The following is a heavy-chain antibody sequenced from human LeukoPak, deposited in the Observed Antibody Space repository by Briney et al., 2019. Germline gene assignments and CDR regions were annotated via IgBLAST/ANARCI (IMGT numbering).Heavy chain of an antibody. D-gene: IGHD3-9*01. CDR3: ARGTLLTPFDY. CDR2: INSNGSST. CDR1: GFTFSSYW. Sequence: GGSLRLSCAASGFTFSSYWMHWVRQAPGKGLVWVSRINSNGSSTTYADSVKGRFTISRDNAKNTLYLQMNSLRAEDTAVYYCARGTLLTPFDYWGQGTLVTVSS. J-gene: IGHJ4*02. V-gene: IGHV3-74*01.